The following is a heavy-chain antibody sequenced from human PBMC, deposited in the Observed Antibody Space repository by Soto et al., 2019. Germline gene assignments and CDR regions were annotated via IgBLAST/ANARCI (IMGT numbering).Heavy chain of an antibody. V-gene: IGHV4-30-4*01. CDR1: AVSITSGCYY. CDR2: IHYNGDT. D-gene: IGHD3-3*01. Sequence: SETMSLACSVAAVSITSGCYYWSWIRQSPGRSLEWIGSIHYNGDTNYNPSLGSRVTMSVDTSKNQFFLDLQSVVAADTAVYFCAREGGDFVQVPYYWGQGTLVTVSS. J-gene: IGHJ4*02. CDR3: AREGGDFVQVPYY.